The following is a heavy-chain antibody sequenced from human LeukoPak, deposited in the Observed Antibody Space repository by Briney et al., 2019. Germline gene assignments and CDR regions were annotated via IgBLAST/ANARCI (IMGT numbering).Heavy chain of an antibody. CDR2: INTNTGNP. CDR3: ARRPNAFDI. Sequence: GASVKVSCKASGYTFTGYYMHWVRQAPGQGLEWMGWINTNTGNPTYAQGFTGRFVFSLDTSVSTSYLQISSLKAEDTAAYYCARRPNAFDIWGQGTMVTVSS. J-gene: IGHJ3*02. CDR1: GYTFTGYY. V-gene: IGHV7-4-1*02.